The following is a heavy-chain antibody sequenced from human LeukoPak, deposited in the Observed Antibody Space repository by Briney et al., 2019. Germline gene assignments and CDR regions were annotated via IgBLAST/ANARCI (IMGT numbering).Heavy chain of an antibody. CDR3: ARVKPRPRGVVVVAAPSNWFDP. Sequence: ASVKVSCKASGYTFTDYYMHWVRQAPGQGLEWMGWINPHSGGTDHAQKFQGRVTMTRDTSISTAYMELSRLRSEDTAVYYCARVKPRPRGVVVVAAPSNWFDPWGQGTLVTVSS. V-gene: IGHV1-2*02. CDR1: GYTFTDYY. CDR2: INPHSGGT. J-gene: IGHJ5*02. D-gene: IGHD2-15*01.